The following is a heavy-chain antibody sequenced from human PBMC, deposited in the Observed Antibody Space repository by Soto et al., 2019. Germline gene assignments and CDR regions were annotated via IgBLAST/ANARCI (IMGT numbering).Heavy chain of an antibody. CDR2: IIPIFGTT. D-gene: IGHD6-6*01. J-gene: IGHJ5*02. V-gene: IGHV1-69*12. CDR3: ARVSGSSSNWFDP. Sequence: QVQLVQSGAEVKKPGSSVKVSCKASGGTFSTFAISWVRQAPGQGPEWMGGIIPIFGTTNYAQKFQGRVTINADESTSTAYMELSSLRSEDTAIYYCARVSGSSSNWFDPWGQGTLVTVSS. CDR1: GGTFSTFA.